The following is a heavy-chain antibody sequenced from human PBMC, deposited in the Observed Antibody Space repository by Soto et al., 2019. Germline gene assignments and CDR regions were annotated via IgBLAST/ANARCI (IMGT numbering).Heavy chain of an antibody. CDR2: ISGSGGST. V-gene: IGHV3-23*01. J-gene: IGHJ4*02. Sequence: PGGSLRLSCAASGFTFSSYAMSWVRQAPGKGLEWVSAISGSGGSTYYADSVKGRFTISRDNSKNTLYLQMNSLRAEDTAVYYCAKDRAGIVGVTHFDYWGQGTLVTVSS. D-gene: IGHD1-26*01. CDR3: AKDRAGIVGVTHFDY. CDR1: GFTFSSYA.